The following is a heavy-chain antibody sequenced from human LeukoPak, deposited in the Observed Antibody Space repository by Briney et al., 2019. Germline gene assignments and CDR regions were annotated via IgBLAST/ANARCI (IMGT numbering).Heavy chain of an antibody. CDR3: ARQTGSSLRDAFDI. V-gene: IGHV3-21*01. J-gene: IGHJ3*02. CDR1: GFTLSSYN. CDR2: ISNDSSYI. Sequence: GGSLRLSCAASGFTLSSYNMNWVRQAPGKGLEWVSSISNDSSYIYNADSVKGRFTISRDNAKNSLYLQMNSLRAEDTAVYYCARQTGSSLRDAFDIWGQGTMVTVSS. D-gene: IGHD1-26*01.